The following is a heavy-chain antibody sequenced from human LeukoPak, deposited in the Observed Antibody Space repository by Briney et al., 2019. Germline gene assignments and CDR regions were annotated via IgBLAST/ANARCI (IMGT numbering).Heavy chain of an antibody. Sequence: GGSLRLSCVASGFSFGSYWMAWVRQAPGKGLEWVANMKHDGIEKYHVDSVKGRFTISRDNTKNSLYLQMNSLRAEDTAVYYCARDQVSSSSTIAYWGQGTLVTVSS. D-gene: IGHD6-6*01. CDR1: GFSFGSYW. V-gene: IGHV3-7*01. CDR3: ARDQVSSSSTIAY. J-gene: IGHJ4*02. CDR2: MKHDGIEK.